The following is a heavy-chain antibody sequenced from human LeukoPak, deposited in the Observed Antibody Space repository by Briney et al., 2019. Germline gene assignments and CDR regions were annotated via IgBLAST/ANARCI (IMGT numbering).Heavy chain of an antibody. CDR3: ARDGDTLFDY. J-gene: IGHJ4*02. CDR1: GFTFSTYT. CDR2: ISYDGRKK. V-gene: IGHV3-30*04. Sequence: GGSLRLSCTVSGFTFSTYTMHWVRQAPGKGLEWVALISYDGRKKYYADFVKGRFTISRDNAKNTLYPQMNSLRAEDTAVYYCARDGDTLFDYWGQGTLVTVSS.